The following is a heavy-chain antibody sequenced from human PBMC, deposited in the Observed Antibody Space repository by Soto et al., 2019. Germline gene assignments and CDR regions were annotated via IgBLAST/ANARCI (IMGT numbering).Heavy chain of an antibody. CDR2: ISYDGSNK. CDR1: GFTFSSYT. CDR3: ARVESGAVAGTHAIDY. D-gene: IGHD6-19*01. Sequence: QVQLVESGGGVVQPGRSLRLSCAASGFTFSSYTMHWVRQAPGKGLEWVAVISYDGSNKYYADSVKGRFTISRDNSKNTLYLQMNSLRAEDTAVYYCARVESGAVAGTHAIDYWGQGTLVTVSS. J-gene: IGHJ4*02. V-gene: IGHV3-30-3*01.